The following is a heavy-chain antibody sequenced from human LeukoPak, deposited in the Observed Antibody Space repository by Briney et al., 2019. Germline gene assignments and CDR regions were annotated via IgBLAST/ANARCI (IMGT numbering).Heavy chain of an antibody. D-gene: IGHD3-9*01. V-gene: IGHV4-34*01. J-gene: IGHJ4*02. CDR1: GGSFSGYY. Sequence: SETLSLTCAVYGGSFSGYYWSWIRQPPGKGLEWIGEINHSGSTNYNPSLKSRVTISVDTSKNQFSLKLSSVTAADTAVYYCARNDILTGHYFDYWGQGTLVTVSS. CDR3: ARNDILTGHYFDY. CDR2: INHSGST.